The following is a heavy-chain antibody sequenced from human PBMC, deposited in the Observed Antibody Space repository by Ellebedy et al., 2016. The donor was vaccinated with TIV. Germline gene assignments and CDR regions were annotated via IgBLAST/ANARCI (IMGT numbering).Heavy chain of an antibody. CDR1: GYSLTELS. V-gene: IGHV1-46*04. CDR2: INPSGGST. D-gene: IGHD6-19*01. CDR3: ARMYSSGSYYFDY. J-gene: IGHJ4*02. Sequence: AASVKVSCKVSGYSLTELSMHWMRQAPGQGLEWMGIINPSGGSTSYAQKLQGRDTMTRDTSTSTVYMELSSLRSDDTAVYYCARMYSSGSYYFDYWGQGTLVTVSS.